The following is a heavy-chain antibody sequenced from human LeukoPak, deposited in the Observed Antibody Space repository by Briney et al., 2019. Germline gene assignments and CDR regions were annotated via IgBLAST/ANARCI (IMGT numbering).Heavy chain of an antibody. CDR2: FDPEDGET. CDR1: GYTLTELS. Sequence: ASVKVSCKVSGYTLTELSMHRVRQAPGKGLEWMGGFDPEDGETIYAQKFQGRVTMTEDTSTDTAYMELSSLRSEDTAVYYCATGVSSEWTTTVTYDYWGQGTLVTVSS. V-gene: IGHV1-24*01. CDR3: ATGVSSEWTTTVTYDY. D-gene: IGHD4-17*01. J-gene: IGHJ4*02.